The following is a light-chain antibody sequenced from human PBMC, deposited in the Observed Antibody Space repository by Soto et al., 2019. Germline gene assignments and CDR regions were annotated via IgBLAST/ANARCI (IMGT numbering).Light chain of an antibody. Sequence: QSVLTQPASVSGSPGQSITISCTGTSSDIGGYNYVAWYQQHLGKAPKLIIYNVADRPSGVSNRFSGSKSGNTASLAISGLQPEDGAHYYCSSYTGASALYVFGPWTKLTVL. CDR3: SSYTGASALYV. CDR1: SSDIGGYNY. J-gene: IGLJ1*01. CDR2: NVA. V-gene: IGLV2-14*03.